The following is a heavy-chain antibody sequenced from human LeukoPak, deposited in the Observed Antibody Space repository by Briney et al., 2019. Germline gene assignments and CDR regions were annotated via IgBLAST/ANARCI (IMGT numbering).Heavy chain of an antibody. J-gene: IGHJ4*02. Sequence: GGSLRLSCAASGFTFSSYSMNWVRQAPGEGLEWVSSISSGSIYIYYADSVKGRFTISRDNDKNSLYLKMSSMRAEDTAVYYCARGGLYHYSGTSGDYWGQGTLVTVSS. CDR2: ISSGSIYI. CDR1: GFTFSSYS. CDR3: ARGGLYHYSGTSGDY. D-gene: IGHD1-26*01. V-gene: IGHV3-21*01.